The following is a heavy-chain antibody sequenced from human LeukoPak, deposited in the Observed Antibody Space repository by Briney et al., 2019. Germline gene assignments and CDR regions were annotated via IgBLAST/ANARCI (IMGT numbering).Heavy chain of an antibody. CDR1: GFTVSSNY. V-gene: IGHV3-53*01. D-gene: IGHD1-26*01. CDR3: ARMNLGATTGFDY. J-gene: IGHJ4*02. CDR2: IYSGGST. Sequence: GGSPRLSCAASGFTVSSNYMSWVRQAPGKGLEWVSVIYSGGSTYYADSVKGRFTISRDNSKNTLYLQVNSLRAEDTAVYYCARMNLGATTGFDYWGQGTLVTVSS.